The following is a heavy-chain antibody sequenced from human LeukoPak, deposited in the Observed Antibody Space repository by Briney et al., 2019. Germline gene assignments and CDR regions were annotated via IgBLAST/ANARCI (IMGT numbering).Heavy chain of an antibody. CDR1: GYTFTGYY. J-gene: IGHJ4*02. V-gene: IGHV1-2*02. D-gene: IGHD2-15*01. Sequence: ASVKVSCKASGYTFTGYYMHWVRQAPGQGLEWMGWINPTSGGTKYAQKFQGRVTMTRDTSISTAYMELSRLRSDDTAVYYCASGRGYCNGGSCYSPFDYWGQGTLVTVSS. CDR3: ASGRGYCNGGSCYSPFDY. CDR2: INPTSGGT.